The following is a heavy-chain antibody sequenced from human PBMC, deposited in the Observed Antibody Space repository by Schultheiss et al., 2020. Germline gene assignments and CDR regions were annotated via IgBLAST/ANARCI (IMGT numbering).Heavy chain of an antibody. Sequence: ASVKVSCKASGYTFTGYYMHWVRQAPGQGLEWMGWINPNSGGTNYAQKFQGRVTMTRDTSISTAYMELSRLRSDDTAVYYCARGIITPRDSYGPYYYYRMDVWGQGTTVTVSS. J-gene: IGHJ6*02. V-gene: IGHV1-2*02. CDR1: GYTFTGYY. D-gene: IGHD5-18*01. CDR2: INPNSGGT. CDR3: ARGIITPRDSYGPYYYYRMDV.